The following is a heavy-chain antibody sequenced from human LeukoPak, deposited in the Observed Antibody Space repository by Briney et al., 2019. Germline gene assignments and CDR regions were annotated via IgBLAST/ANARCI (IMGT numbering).Heavy chain of an antibody. D-gene: IGHD3-22*01. V-gene: IGHV1-18*01. Sequence: GASVKVSCKASGYTFINYGITWVRQAPGQGLEWMGWISNYNGNTNYAQKFQGRVTMTTDTSTTTAYMELRSLRSDDTAVYYRARADYYYDSSGYYWFDPWGQGTLVTVSS. CDR1: GYTFINYG. J-gene: IGHJ5*02. CDR3: ARADYYYDSSGYYWFDP. CDR2: ISNYNGNT.